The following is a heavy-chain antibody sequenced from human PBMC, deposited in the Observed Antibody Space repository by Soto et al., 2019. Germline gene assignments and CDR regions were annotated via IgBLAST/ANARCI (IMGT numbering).Heavy chain of an antibody. D-gene: IGHD3-22*01. CDR1: GFTFSSYS. V-gene: IGHV3-21*01. CDR3: ARAPYYYDSSGYWAY. Sequence: EVQLVESGGGLVKPGGSLRLSCAASGFTFSSYSMNWVRRAPGKGLEWVSSISSSSSYIYYADSVKGRFTISRDNAKNSLYLQMHSLRAEDTAVYYCARAPYYYDSSGYWAYWGQGTLVTVSS. CDR2: ISSSSSYI. J-gene: IGHJ4*02.